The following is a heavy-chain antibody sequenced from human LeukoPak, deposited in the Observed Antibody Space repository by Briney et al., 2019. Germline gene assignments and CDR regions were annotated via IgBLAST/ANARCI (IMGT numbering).Heavy chain of an antibody. CDR1: GFTFSSYS. Sequence: GGSLRLSCAASGFTFSSYSMNWVRQAPGKGLEWVSVNYSGGSTYYADSVKGRFTISRDNSKNTLYLQMNSLRAEDTAVYYCASPIAAATPGYYGMDVWGQGTTVTVSS. J-gene: IGHJ6*02. CDR3: ASPIAAATPGYYGMDV. D-gene: IGHD6-13*01. V-gene: IGHV3-53*01. CDR2: NYSGGST.